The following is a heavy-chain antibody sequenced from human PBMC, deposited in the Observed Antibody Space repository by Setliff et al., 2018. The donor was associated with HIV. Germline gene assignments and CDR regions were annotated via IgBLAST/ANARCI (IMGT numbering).Heavy chain of an antibody. J-gene: IGHJ4*02. CDR3: ARGRDWAKTGDF. CDR1: GVSFSGDY. V-gene: IGHV4-34*01. CDR2: VHPSGSI. D-gene: IGHD3-9*01. Sequence: SETLSLTCAVSGVSFSGDYWSWVRQPPGKGLEWIAEVHPSGSINYNSSLKSQVAISVDASNNQFSLTMTSVTAADTAVYYCARGRDWAKTGDFWGQGALGTVPQ.